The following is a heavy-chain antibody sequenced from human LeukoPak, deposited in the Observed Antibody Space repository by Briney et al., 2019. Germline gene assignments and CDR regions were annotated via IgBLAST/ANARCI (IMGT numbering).Heavy chain of an antibody. CDR3: TRDLMDYDVSTGLHHYYMDV. D-gene: IGHD3-9*01. J-gene: IGHJ6*02. CDR1: GFTFADYA. CDR2: ISWNSDSI. Sequence: PGRYLRLSCAASGFTFADYAMLWVRQAPGNGLVWVLGISWNSDSIGYADSVKGRYTISRDNAKNTLYLQMNTLRVEDTAVYYCTRDLMDYDVSTGLHHYYMDVWGQGTTVTVSS. V-gene: IGHV3-9*01.